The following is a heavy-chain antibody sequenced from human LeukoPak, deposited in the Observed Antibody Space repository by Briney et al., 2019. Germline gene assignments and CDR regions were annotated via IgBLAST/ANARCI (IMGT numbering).Heavy chain of an antibody. CDR3: ARDLSGVTGYTYGRGIDY. CDR2: IKKDGSEK. J-gene: IGHJ4*02. CDR1: GFTFSTYW. V-gene: IGHV3-7*01. Sequence: GGSLRLSCAASGFTFSTYWMTWVRQAPGKGLEWVANIKKDGSEKYYVDSVKGRFTISRDNAKTSLYLQMNSLRAEDTAVYYCARDLSGVTGYTYGRGIDYWGQGTLVTVSS. D-gene: IGHD5-18*01.